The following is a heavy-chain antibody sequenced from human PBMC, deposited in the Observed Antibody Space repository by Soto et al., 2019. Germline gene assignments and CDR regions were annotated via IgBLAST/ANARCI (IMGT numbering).Heavy chain of an antibody. D-gene: IGHD4-17*01. Sequence: VKVSCKASGYTFTSYGISWVRQAPGQGLEWMGWISAYNGNTNYAQKLQGRVTMTTDTSTSTAYMELRSLRSDDTAVYYCARDSDYGDNNWFDPWGQGTLVTVSS. CDR3: ARDSDYGDNNWFDP. CDR2: ISAYNGNT. J-gene: IGHJ5*02. CDR1: GYTFTSYG. V-gene: IGHV1-18*01.